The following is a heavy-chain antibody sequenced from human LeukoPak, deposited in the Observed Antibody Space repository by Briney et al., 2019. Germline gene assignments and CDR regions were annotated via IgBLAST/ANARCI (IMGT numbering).Heavy chain of an antibody. D-gene: IGHD2-15*01. V-gene: IGHV3-30*03. Sequence: GGSLRLSCAASGFTFSSYGMHWVRQAPGKGLEWVAVISYDGSNKYYADSVKGRFTISRDNSKNTLYLQMNSLRAEDTAVYYCARDRVGGGSCYSDYWGQGTLVTVSS. CDR1: GFTFSSYG. J-gene: IGHJ4*02. CDR3: ARDRVGGGSCYSDY. CDR2: ISYDGSNK.